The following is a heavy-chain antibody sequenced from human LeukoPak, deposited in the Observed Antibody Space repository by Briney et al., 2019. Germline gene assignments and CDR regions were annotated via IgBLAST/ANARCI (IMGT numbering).Heavy chain of an antibody. CDR3: ARAGDGYYYYYYMDV. D-gene: IGHD5-24*01. Sequence: SETLSLTCSVSNGSFSTYYWGWIQQPPGKRLEWIGYIFSSESSNTNYNPSLNGRVTLSVDTSKNQFSLTLNSVTAADTAVYYCARAGDGYYYYYYMDVWGKGTTVTVSS. V-gene: IGHV4-59*08. CDR2: IFSSESSNT. J-gene: IGHJ6*03. CDR1: NGSFSTYY.